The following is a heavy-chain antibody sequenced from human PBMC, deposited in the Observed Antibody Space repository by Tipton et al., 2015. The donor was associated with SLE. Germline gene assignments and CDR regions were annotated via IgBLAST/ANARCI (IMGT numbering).Heavy chain of an antibody. J-gene: IGHJ4*02. V-gene: IGHV4-38-2*01. D-gene: IGHD6-13*01. CDR2: LYHSGST. CDR1: GYSISSGYY. CDR3: ARLGMAAAGTGPYYFDY. Sequence: TLSLTCAVSGYSISSGYYWGWIRQPPGKGLEWIGSLYHSGSTYYSPSLKSRVTISVDSSKNQFSLKLSSVTAADTAVYYCARLGMAAAGTGPYYFDYWGQGTLVTVSS.